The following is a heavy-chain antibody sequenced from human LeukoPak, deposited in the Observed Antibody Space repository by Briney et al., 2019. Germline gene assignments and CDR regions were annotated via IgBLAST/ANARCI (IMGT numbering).Heavy chain of an antibody. CDR3: ASPTSGGEPDDAFDI. Sequence: AASVKVSCKASGYTFTSYYMHWVRQAPGQGLEWMGIINTSGGSASYAQRLQGRVTMTRETSTTTVYMELSSLRSEDTAAYYCASPTSGGEPDDAFDIWGQGTMVTVSS. J-gene: IGHJ3*02. D-gene: IGHD3-10*01. CDR2: INTSGGSA. CDR1: GYTFTSYY. V-gene: IGHV1-46*01.